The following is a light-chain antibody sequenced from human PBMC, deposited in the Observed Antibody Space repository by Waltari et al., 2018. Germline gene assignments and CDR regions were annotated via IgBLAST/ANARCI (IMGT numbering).Light chain of an antibody. Sequence: DIQLTQSPSFLSASLGDRVTVTCRASQSINNFLAWFQQKPGEAPKLLIHTATTLQRGVTSRFRGTGSGTEFILTISSLQPEDFATYFCQQVNSYPLTFGGGTTVEMK. J-gene: IGKJ4*01. CDR3: QQVNSYPLT. CDR1: QSINNF. CDR2: TAT. V-gene: IGKV1-9*01.